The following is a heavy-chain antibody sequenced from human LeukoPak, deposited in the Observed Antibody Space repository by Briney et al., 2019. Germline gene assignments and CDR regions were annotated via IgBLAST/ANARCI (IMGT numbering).Heavy chain of an antibody. J-gene: IGHJ4*02. D-gene: IGHD3-22*01. CDR2: IWYDGSNK. V-gene: IGHV3-33*06. Sequence: PGRSLRLSCAASGFTFSSYGMHWVRQAPGKGLEWVAVIWYDGSNKYYADSVKGRFTISRDNSKNTLYLQMNSLRAEDTAVYYCAKELFHYYDISGYPKGFDYWGQGTLVTVSS. CDR3: AKELFHYYDISGYPKGFDY. CDR1: GFTFSSYG.